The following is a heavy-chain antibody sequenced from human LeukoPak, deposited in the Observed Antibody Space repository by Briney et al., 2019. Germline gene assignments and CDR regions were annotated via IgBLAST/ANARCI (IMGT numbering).Heavy chain of an antibody. D-gene: IGHD3-22*01. CDR1: GGSFSGYY. V-gene: IGHV4-34*01. J-gene: IGHJ4*02. Sequence: SETLSLTCAVYGGSFSGYYWSWIRQPPGKGLEWIGEINHSGSTNYNPSLKSRVTISVDASKNQFSLKLSSVTAADTAVYYCASPYDSSGYSFDYWGQGTLVTVSS. CDR2: INHSGST. CDR3: ASPYDSSGYSFDY.